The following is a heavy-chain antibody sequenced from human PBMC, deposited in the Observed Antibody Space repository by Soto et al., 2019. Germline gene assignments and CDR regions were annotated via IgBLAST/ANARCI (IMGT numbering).Heavy chain of an antibody. J-gene: IGHJ6*02. D-gene: IGHD6-13*01. CDR1: GGSISSGGYY. CDR2: IYYSGST. Sequence: SETLSLTCTVSGGSISSGGYYWSWISQHPGQGLEWIGYIYYSGSTYYNPSLKSRVTISVDTSKNQYSLKLSSVTAADPAVYYCARDRRIAAASTYYYFGFDVWGQGTTVTVSS. CDR3: ARDRRIAAASTYYYFGFDV. V-gene: IGHV4-31*03.